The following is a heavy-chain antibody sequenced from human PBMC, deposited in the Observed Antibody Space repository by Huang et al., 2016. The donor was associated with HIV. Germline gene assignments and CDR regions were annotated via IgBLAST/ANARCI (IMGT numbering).Heavy chain of an antibody. CDR1: GLIFTNYA. CDR2: ISFEGSRD. V-gene: IGHV3-30*04. CDR3: ATDEQRGVIVTKAFDI. J-gene: IGHJ3*02. Sequence: QGQLLESGGGVVQPGKSLRLSCAASGLIFTNYALHWVRQAPGRGMDGWAMISFEGSRDDDGNSVKGRFTISGDNTKNTVYIQMNILTADDTAVYYWATDEQRGVIVTKAFDIWGQGTLVTVSS. D-gene: IGHD3-16*02.